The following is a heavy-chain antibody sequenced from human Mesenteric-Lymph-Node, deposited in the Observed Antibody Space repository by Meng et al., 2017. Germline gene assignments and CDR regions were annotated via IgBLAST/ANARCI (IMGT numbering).Heavy chain of an antibody. Sequence: EPGPALVTHSPTPSLHCPVSCGSVSSGTYYWNWIRHPAGKGLEWIGGIINGWTTTCNPSLKSRVIMSVDTSTNQFSLKLTSVTAADTAVYYFARNTDITGTTGFDSWGQGTLVTVSS. V-gene: IGHV4-61*02. D-gene: IGHD1-1*01. CDR3: ARNTDITGTTGFDS. J-gene: IGHJ4*02. CDR2: IINGWTT. CDR1: CGSVSSGTYY.